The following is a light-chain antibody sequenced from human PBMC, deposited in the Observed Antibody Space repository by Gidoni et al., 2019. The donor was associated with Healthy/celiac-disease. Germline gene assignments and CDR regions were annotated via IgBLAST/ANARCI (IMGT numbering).Light chain of an antibody. CDR2: WAS. CDR1: QSVLYSSNNKNY. V-gene: IGKV4-1*01. CDR3: QQYYSTPPT. J-gene: IGKJ3*01. Sequence: DIVITQSPDPLAVSLGERATINCKSSQSVLYSSNNKNYLAWYPQKPGQPPKLLIYWASTRESGVPDRFSGSGSGTDFTLTISSLQAEDVAVYYCQQYYSTPPTFGPGTKVDIK.